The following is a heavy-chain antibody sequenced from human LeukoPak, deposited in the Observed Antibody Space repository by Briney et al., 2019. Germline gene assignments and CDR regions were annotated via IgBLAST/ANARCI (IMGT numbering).Heavy chain of an antibody. J-gene: IGHJ4*02. V-gene: IGHV3-48*04. CDR3: AREEYSSSWYVDY. CDR2: ISSSSSTI. D-gene: IGHD6-13*01. Sequence: GGSLRLSCAASGFTFSNFAMSWVRQAPGKGLEWVSYISSSSSTIYYADSVKGRFTISRDNAKNSLYLQMNSLRAEDTAVYYCAREEYSSSWYVDYWGQGTLVTVSS. CDR1: GFTFSNFA.